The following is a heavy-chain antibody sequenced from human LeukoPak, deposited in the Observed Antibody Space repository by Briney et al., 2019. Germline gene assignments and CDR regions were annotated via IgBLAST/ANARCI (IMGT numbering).Heavy chain of an antibody. CDR1: GFTFDDYA. CDR3: AKGGGYSSGWPVDY. V-gene: IGHV3-9*03. Sequence: GGSLRLSCAASGFTFDDYAMHWVRQAPGKGLEWVSGISWNSGSIGYADSVKGRFTISRDNAKNSLYLQMNSLRAEDMALYYCAKGGGYSSGWPVDYWGQGTLVTVSS. J-gene: IGHJ4*02. CDR2: ISWNSGSI. D-gene: IGHD6-19*01.